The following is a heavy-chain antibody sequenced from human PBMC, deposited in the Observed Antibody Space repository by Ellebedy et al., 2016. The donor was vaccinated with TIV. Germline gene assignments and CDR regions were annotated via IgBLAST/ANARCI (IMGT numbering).Heavy chain of an antibody. CDR3: ARDSGYCTSTGCRGDAFDI. CDR2: IKQDGSDK. D-gene: IGHD2-2*01. V-gene: IGHV3-7*01. CDR1: RFTFSSSA. Sequence: GESLKISCAASRFTFSSSAMSWVRQAPGKGLEWVANIKQDGSDKYYVDSVKGRFTISRDNAKNSLYLQMNSLRAEDTAVYYCARDSGYCTSTGCRGDAFDIWGQGTMVTVSS. J-gene: IGHJ3*02.